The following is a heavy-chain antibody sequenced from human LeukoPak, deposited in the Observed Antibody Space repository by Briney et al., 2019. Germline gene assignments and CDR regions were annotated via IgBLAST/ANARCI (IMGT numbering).Heavy chain of an antibody. J-gene: IGHJ4*02. Sequence: PSETLSLTCTVSGGSISSGGYYWSWIRQPPGKGLEWIGEINHSGSTNYNPSLKSRVTISVDTSKNQFSLKLSSVTAADTAVYYCARGHYYDSSGYIFHFDYWGQGTLVTVSS. CDR3: ARGHYYDSSGYIFHFDY. V-gene: IGHV4-39*07. CDR1: GGSISSGGYY. D-gene: IGHD3-22*01. CDR2: INHSGST.